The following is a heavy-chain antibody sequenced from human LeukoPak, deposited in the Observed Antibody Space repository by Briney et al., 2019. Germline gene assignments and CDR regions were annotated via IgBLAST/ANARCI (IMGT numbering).Heavy chain of an antibody. CDR1: GFTFSSYS. CDR3: ARDSSGWYDGDY. J-gene: IGHJ4*02. V-gene: IGHV3-21*01. CDR2: ISSSSSYI. Sequence: RAGGSLRLSCAASGFTFSSYSMNWVRQAPGKGLEWVSSISSSSSYIYYADSVKGRFTISRDNAKNSLCLQMNSLRAEDTAVYYCARDSSGWYDGDYWGQGTLVTVSS. D-gene: IGHD6-19*01.